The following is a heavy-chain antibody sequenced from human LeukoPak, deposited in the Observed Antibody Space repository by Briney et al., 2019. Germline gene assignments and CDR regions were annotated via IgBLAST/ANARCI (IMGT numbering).Heavy chain of an antibody. J-gene: IGHJ5*02. CDR1: GGSFSSYY. CDR2: INHSGST. Sequence: SETLSLTCAVYGGSFSSYYWSWIRQPPGKGLEWIGEINHSGSTNYNPSLKSRVTISVDTSKNQFSLKLSSVTAADTAVYYCMDSSGYGTWGQGTLVTVSS. V-gene: IGHV4-34*01. CDR3: MDSSGYGT. D-gene: IGHD3-22*01.